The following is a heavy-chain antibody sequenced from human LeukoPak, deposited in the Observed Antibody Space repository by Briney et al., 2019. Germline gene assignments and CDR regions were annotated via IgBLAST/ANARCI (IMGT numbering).Heavy chain of an antibody. V-gene: IGHV5-51*01. CDR3: ARSLVGPYPYYYYYMDV. CDR2: IYAGDSDT. J-gene: IGHJ6*03. CDR1: GYSFTGYW. Sequence: GVSLKISCTASGYSFTGYWIGWVRAMPGKRLGWMWIIYAGDSDTRYSPSFQGQVTNSADKSISTAYLQWSSLKASDTAMYYCARSLVGPYPYYYYYMDVWGKGTTVTVSS. D-gene: IGHD1-26*01.